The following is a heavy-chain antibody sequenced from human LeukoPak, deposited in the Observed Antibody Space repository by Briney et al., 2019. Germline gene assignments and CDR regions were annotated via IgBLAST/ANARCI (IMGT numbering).Heavy chain of an antibody. CDR3: ARAQDYDSSGFVDGFDI. D-gene: IGHD3-22*01. Sequence: GGSLRLSCAASGFTFRRYGMHWVRQAPGKGLEWVAVIWYDGSKKYHADSVKGRFTISRDNSKNTLYLQMNSLRAEDTAVYYCARAQDYDSSGFVDGFDIWGQGTMVTVSS. CDR2: IWYDGSKK. CDR1: GFTFRRYG. V-gene: IGHV3-33*01. J-gene: IGHJ3*02.